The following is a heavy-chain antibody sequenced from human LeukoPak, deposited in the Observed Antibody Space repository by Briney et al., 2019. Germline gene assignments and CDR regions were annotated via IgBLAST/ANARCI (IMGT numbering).Heavy chain of an antibody. CDR1: GGSISSYY. J-gene: IGHJ4*02. Sequence: PSETLSLTCTVSGGSISSYYWSWIRQPPGKGLEWIGYIYYSGSTNYNPSLKSRVTISVDTSKNQFSLKLSSATAADTAVYYCARSRGRINLDYWGQGTLVTVSS. D-gene: IGHD3-10*01. CDR3: ARSRGRINLDY. CDR2: IYYSGST. V-gene: IGHV4-59*08.